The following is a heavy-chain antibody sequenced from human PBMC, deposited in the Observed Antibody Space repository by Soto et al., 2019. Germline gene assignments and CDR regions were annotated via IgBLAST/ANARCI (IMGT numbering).Heavy chain of an antibody. CDR1: GFTFSSYA. Sequence: GGSLRLSAAASGFTFSSYAISWVRQAPGKGLEWVSAISGSGGSTYYADSVKGRFTISRDNSKNTLYLQMNSLRAEDTAVYYCAKAKRDSSSSQLYYFDYWGQGTLVTVSA. CDR2: ISGSGGST. J-gene: IGHJ4*02. D-gene: IGHD6-6*01. CDR3: AKAKRDSSSSQLYYFDY. V-gene: IGHV3-23*01.